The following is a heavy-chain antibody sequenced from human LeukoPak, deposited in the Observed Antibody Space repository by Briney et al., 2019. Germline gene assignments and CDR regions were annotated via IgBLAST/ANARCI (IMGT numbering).Heavy chain of an antibody. D-gene: IGHD5-18*01. Sequence: GGSLRLSCAASGFTFGTYSMNWVRQAPGKGLEWVSSISSSSSYIDYADSVKGRFTIFRDNAKNSLYLQMNSLRAEDAAVYYCARGYNAYFDYWGQGTLVTVSS. CDR3: ARGYNAYFDY. CDR2: ISSSSSYI. V-gene: IGHV3-21*01. J-gene: IGHJ4*02. CDR1: GFTFGTYS.